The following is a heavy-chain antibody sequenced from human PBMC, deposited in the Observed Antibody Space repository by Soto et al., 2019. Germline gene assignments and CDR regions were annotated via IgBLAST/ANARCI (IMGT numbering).Heavy chain of an antibody. Sequence: GKSLKISCKGSGYSFTSYWISWVRQMPGKGLEWMGRIDPSDSYTSYSPSFQGHVTISADKSISTAYLQWSSLKASDTAMYYCARHKGAATAYYYYGMDVWGQGTTVTVSS. D-gene: IGHD2-15*01. CDR3: ARHKGAATAYYYYGMDV. CDR1: GYSFTSYW. CDR2: IDPSDSYT. J-gene: IGHJ6*02. V-gene: IGHV5-10-1*01.